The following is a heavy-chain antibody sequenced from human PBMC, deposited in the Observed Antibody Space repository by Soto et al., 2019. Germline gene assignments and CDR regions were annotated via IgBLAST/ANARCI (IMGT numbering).Heavy chain of an antibody. J-gene: IGHJ6*02. CDR2: VTPIFATS. CDR1: GGTFSNYA. V-gene: IGHV1-69*13. CDR3: ATSPPDSSGYSAYYCAMDV. D-gene: IGHD3-22*01. Sequence: SVKVSCKASGGTFSNYALNWVRQAPGQGLEWMGGVTPIFATSNYAQKFQGRVTISADESTGTAYMELTSLRSEDTAVYYCATSPPDSSGYSAYYCAMDVWGQGTTVTVSS.